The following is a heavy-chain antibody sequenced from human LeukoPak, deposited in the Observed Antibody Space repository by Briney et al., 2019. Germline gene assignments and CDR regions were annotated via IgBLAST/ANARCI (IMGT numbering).Heavy chain of an antibody. V-gene: IGHV3-48*04. CDR3: ARVWDIVVVPAAIAAAFDI. D-gene: IGHD2-2*01. CDR2: ISSSGSTI. J-gene: IGHJ3*02. CDR1: GFTFSSYS. Sequence: GGSLRLSCAASGFTFSSYSMNWVRQAPGKGLEWVSYISSSGSTIYYADSVKGRFTISRDNAKNSLYLQMNSLRAEDTPVYYCARVWDIVVVPAAIAAAFDIWGQGTMVTVSS.